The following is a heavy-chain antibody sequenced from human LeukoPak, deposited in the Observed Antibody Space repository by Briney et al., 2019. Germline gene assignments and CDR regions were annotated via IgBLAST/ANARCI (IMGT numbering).Heavy chain of an antibody. Sequence: SETLSLTCTVSGGSISSYYWSWIRQPPGKGLEWIGYIHHSGSTNYNPSLKSRVTISVDTSKNQFSLKLSSVTAADTAVYYCARRSGSSWSRWGNWFDPWGQGTLVTVSS. CDR1: GGSISSYY. CDR3: ARRSGSSWSRWGNWFDP. CDR2: IHHSGST. V-gene: IGHV4-59*12. D-gene: IGHD6-13*01. J-gene: IGHJ5*02.